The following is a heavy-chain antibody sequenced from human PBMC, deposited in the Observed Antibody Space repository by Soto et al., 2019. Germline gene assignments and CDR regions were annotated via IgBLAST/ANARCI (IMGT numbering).Heavy chain of an antibody. CDR3: GRPTTKIYSAFDI. J-gene: IGHJ3*02. Sequence: EVQLVESGGGLVQPGGSLRLSCAASGFTFNSHWLHWVRQAPGEGLVWVSRMSPDGSDTKYADSVKARFTISRDNAKRTVYLEMIRLRAEDRSVYYCGRPTTKIYSAFDIWGPGTMVSVST. V-gene: IGHV3-74*03. CDR1: GFTFNSHW. D-gene: IGHD3-10*02. CDR2: MSPDGSDT.